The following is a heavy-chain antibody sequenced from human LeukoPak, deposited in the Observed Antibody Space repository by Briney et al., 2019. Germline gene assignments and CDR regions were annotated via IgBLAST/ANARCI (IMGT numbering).Heavy chain of an antibody. V-gene: IGHV3-21*01. CDR3: ARDPSTIAVAGTYVY. CDR1: GLTFSSYS. J-gene: IGHJ4*02. Sequence: GGSLRLSCAASGLTFSSYSMNWVRQAPGKGLEWVSSISSSSSYIYYADSVKGRFTISRDNAKNSLYLQMNSLRAEDTAVYYCARDPSTIAVAGTYVYWGQGTLVTVSS. D-gene: IGHD6-19*01. CDR2: ISSSSSYI.